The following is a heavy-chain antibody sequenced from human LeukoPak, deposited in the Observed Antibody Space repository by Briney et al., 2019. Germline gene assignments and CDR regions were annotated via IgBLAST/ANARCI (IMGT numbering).Heavy chain of an antibody. V-gene: IGHV3-53*01. CDR3: ARAGRDGYNYADY. Sequence: GGSLRLSCAASGLTISSNYMSWVRQAPGKGLEWVSVIYSGGNTYYADSVKGRFTISRDNSKSTLYLQMSSLRAEDTAVYYCARAGRDGYNYADYWGQGTLVTVSS. CDR1: GLTISSNY. J-gene: IGHJ4*02. CDR2: IYSGGNT. D-gene: IGHD5-24*01.